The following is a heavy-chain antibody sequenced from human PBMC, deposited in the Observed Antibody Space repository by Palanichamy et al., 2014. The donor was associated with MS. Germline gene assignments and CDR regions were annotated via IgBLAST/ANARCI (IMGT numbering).Heavy chain of an antibody. D-gene: IGHD6-13*01. CDR3: ARQEYSTTWYGGYFDT. CDR2: IRPSDSDA. CDR1: GYRFTNHW. Sequence: EVQLVQSGAEVKKPGESLKISCKGSGYRFTNHWIGWVRQMSGKGLEWMGIIRPSDSDARYSPSFQGQITISVDKSISTAYLQWSSLKASDTAMYYCARQEYSTTWYGGYFDTWGQGTLVTVSS. V-gene: IGHV5-51*01. J-gene: IGHJ5*02.